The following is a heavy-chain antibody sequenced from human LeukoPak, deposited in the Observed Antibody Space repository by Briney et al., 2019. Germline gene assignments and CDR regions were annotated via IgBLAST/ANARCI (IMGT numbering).Heavy chain of an antibody. CDR3: ARARSCGGDCYSDDY. Sequence: ASLKVSCKASGGTFSSYTISWMRQAPGQGLEWMGKIIPILGIANYAQKFQGRVTITADKSTSTAYMELSSLRSEDTAVYYCARARSCGGDCYSDDYWGQGALVTVSS. J-gene: IGHJ4*02. D-gene: IGHD2-21*02. CDR2: IIPILGIA. CDR1: GGTFSSYT. V-gene: IGHV1-69*02.